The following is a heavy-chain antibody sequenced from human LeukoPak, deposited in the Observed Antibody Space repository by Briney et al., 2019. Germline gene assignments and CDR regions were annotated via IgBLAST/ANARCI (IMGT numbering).Heavy chain of an antibody. CDR1: GFTFSSYA. J-gene: IGHJ3*02. V-gene: IGHV3-23*01. Sequence: GGSLRLSCAASGFTFSSYAMSWVRQAAGKGLECVSAISGSGGGTYYADSVKRRFTISRDNSKNTLNLQMNSLRAEDTAVYYCARVHTADDNSAYYYAAFDIWGQGTMVSVSS. CDR2: ISGSGGGT. D-gene: IGHD3-22*01. CDR3: ARVHTADDNSAYYYAAFDI.